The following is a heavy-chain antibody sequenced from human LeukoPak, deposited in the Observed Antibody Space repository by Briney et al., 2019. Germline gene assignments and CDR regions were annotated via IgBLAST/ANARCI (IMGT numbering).Heavy chain of an antibody. V-gene: IGHV1-18*01. Sequence: GASVKVSCKASGYTFTSYGISWVRQAPGQGLEWMGWISAYNGNTNYAQKPQGRVTMTTDTSTSTAYMEVRSLRSDDTAVYYCARVSSTGDYDFWSGPTRPFDYWGQGTLVTVSS. D-gene: IGHD3-3*01. CDR2: ISAYNGNT. CDR3: ARVSSTGDYDFWSGPTRPFDY. CDR1: GYTFTSYG. J-gene: IGHJ4*02.